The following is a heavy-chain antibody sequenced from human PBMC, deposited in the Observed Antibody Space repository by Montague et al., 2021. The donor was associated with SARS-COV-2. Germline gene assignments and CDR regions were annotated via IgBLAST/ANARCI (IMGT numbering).Heavy chain of an antibody. CDR3: ARDLSRAFCEGDSCYSENWFAP. CDR1: GYSFTSYW. Sequence: QSGAEVKKPGESLRISCKGSGYSFTSYWISWVRQMPGKGLEWMGRIDPSDSYTNYSPSFQGHVTISADKSISTAYLQWSSLKASDTAIYYCARDLSRAFCEGDSCYSENWFAPWGQGTLVTVSS. J-gene: IGHJ5*02. V-gene: IGHV5-10-1*01. CDR2: IDPSDSYT. D-gene: IGHD3-22*01.